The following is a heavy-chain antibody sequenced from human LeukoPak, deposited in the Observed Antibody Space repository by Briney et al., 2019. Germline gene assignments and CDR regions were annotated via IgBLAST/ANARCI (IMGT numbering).Heavy chain of an antibody. V-gene: IGHV3-23*01. Sequence: GGSLRLSCAASGFTFSSYAMSWIRQAPGKGLEWVSAISGSGGSTYYADSVKGRFTISRDNSKNTLYLQMNSLRAEDTAVYYCARFHLILGFDPWGQGTLVTVSS. CDR2: ISGSGGST. D-gene: IGHD3-3*01. CDR1: GFTFSSYA. J-gene: IGHJ5*02. CDR3: ARFHLILGFDP.